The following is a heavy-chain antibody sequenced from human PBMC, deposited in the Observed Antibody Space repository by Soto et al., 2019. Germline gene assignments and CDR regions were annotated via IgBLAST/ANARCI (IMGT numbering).Heavy chain of an antibody. V-gene: IGHV4-59*01. D-gene: IGHD6-19*01. CDR2: IYYSGST. Sequence: SETLSLTCTVSGGSINNYYWSWIRQPPGKGLEWIGYIYYSGSTNYNPSLKSRVNISVDTSKNQVSLNLNSVTAADTAVYYCARERHSGNYGMDVWGLGTTVTVSS. CDR3: ARERHSGNYGMDV. J-gene: IGHJ6*02. CDR1: GGSINNYY.